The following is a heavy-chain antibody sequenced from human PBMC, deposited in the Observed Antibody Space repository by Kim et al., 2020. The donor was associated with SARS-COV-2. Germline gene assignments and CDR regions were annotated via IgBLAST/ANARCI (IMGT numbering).Heavy chain of an antibody. J-gene: IGHJ6*02. V-gene: IGHV3-7*01. CDR2: IDQNGSKK. D-gene: IGHD3-10*01. CDR1: GFSFSRYW. Sequence: GGSLRLSCAASGFSFSRYWMSWVRQAPGKGLEWVANIDQNGSKKFYLDSVKGRFTISRDNAKNSVYLQISSLRAEDRAVYYCAKEQRTTWSGGAYQYGLEVWRQGTTVTVSS. CDR3: AKEQRTTWSGGAYQYGLEV.